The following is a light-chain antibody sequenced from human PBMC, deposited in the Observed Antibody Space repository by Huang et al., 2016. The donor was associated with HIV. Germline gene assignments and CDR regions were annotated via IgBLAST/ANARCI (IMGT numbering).Light chain of an antibody. J-gene: IGKJ2*01. V-gene: IGKV1-33*01. CDR1: QGISKS. CDR2: DAS. Sequence: DIQMTQSPSSLSAFVGGRVTITCQASQGISKSLNWYQQKLGKAPKLLIYDASNLEKGVPSRFNGSGSGTDFTFTISSLQPEDIATYYCQQYDSLPYTFGQGTKLEIK. CDR3: QQYDSLPYT.